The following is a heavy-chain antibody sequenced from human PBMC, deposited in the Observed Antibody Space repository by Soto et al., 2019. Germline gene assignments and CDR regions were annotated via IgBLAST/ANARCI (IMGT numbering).Heavy chain of an antibody. D-gene: IGHD6-6*01. CDR3: AHRDRSIAARTNWFDP. CDR2: IYWDDDK. CDR1: GFSLNTSGGG. J-gene: IGHJ5*02. V-gene: IGHV2-5*02. Sequence: SGSTLVNPPPNPPLTWTFSGFSLNTSGGGVGWIPPPPGKALEWLALIYWDDDKRYSPSLKSRLTITKDTSKNQVVLTMTNMDPVDTATYYCAHRDRSIAARTNWFDPWGQGTLVTVSS.